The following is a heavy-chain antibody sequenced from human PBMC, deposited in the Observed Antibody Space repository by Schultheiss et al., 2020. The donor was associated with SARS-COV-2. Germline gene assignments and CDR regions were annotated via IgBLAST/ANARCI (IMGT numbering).Heavy chain of an antibody. V-gene: IGHV4-4*07. CDR3: ARSLFRHGMDV. J-gene: IGHJ6*02. CDR1: GGSISSYY. Sequence: SETLSLTCTVSGGSISSYYWSWIRQPAGKGLEWIGRIYTSGSTYYNPSLKSRVTISVDTSKNQFSLQLNSVTPEDTAVYYCARSLFRHGMDVWGQGTTVTVSS. D-gene: IGHD2-21*01. CDR2: IYTSGST.